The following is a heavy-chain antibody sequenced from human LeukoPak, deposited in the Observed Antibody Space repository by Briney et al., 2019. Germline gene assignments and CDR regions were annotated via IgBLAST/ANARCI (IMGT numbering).Heavy chain of an antibody. J-gene: IGHJ6*03. CDR2: INPSGGST. D-gene: IGHD3-3*01. V-gene: IGHV1-46*03. Sequence: ASVKLSCKASGYTFTSYYMHWVRQAPGQGLEWMGIINPSGGSTSYAQKFQGRVTMTRDTSTSTVYMELSSLRSEDTAVYYCARGLRFLEWLSGSFYYYYMDVWGKGTTVTVSS. CDR3: ARGLRFLEWLSGSFYYYYMDV. CDR1: GYTFTSYY.